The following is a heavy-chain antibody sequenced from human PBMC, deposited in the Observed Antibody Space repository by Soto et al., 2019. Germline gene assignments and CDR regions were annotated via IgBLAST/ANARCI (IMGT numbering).Heavy chain of an antibody. CDR1: GYTFTSYG. V-gene: IGHV1-46*01. CDR2: INPHGGST. CDR3: ARSSGGNFGIIIEGPNWFDP. D-gene: IGHD3-3*01. Sequence: ASVKVSCKASGYTFTSYGISWVRQAPGQGLEWMGVINPHGGSTKYAQKFQGRITMTRDTSRSTVYMELSSLRSDDTAIYYCARSSGGNFGIIIEGPNWFDPWGQGTLVTVS. J-gene: IGHJ5*02.